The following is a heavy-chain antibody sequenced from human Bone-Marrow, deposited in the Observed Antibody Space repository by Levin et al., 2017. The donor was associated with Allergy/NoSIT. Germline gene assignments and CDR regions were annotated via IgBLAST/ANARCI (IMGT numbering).Heavy chain of an antibody. CDR3: ARDGDTVMVTLYYFDY. D-gene: IGHD5-18*01. Sequence: GGSLRLSCSVSGFSFEEYNMHWLRQVPGKRLEWVSLITWDSSDTYYADSVKGRFTISSDNTKNSLYLQMNSLRTEDTALYYCARDGDTVMVTLYYFDYWGQGTQVTVSS. CDR1: GFSFEEYN. J-gene: IGHJ4*02. V-gene: IGHV3-43*01. CDR2: ITWDSSDT.